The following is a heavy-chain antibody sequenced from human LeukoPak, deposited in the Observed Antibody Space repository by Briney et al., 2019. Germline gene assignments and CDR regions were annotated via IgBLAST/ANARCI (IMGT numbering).Heavy chain of an antibody. V-gene: IGHV1-2*04. CDR1: GYTFTGYY. J-gene: IGHJ4*02. CDR2: INPNSGGT. Sequence: ASVKVSCKASGYTFTGYYMHWVRQAPGQGLEWMGWINPNSGGTNYAQKFQGWVTMTRDTSISTAYMELSRLRSDDTAVYYCARVGQWLAVFPTDYWGQGTLVTVSS. CDR3: ARVGQWLAVFPTDY. D-gene: IGHD6-19*01.